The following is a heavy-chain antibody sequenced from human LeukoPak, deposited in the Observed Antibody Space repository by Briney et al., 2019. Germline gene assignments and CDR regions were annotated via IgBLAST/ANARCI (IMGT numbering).Heavy chain of an antibody. CDR3: ARHGYYDSSGLAFDI. Sequence: SETLSLTCAVYGGSFSNKYWSWIRQPPGKGLEWIGEIYHSGSTNYNPSLKSRVTISIDTSKNQFSLKLSSVTAADTAVYYCARHGYYDSSGLAFDIWGQGTMVTVSA. J-gene: IGHJ3*02. CDR1: GGSFSNKY. CDR2: IYHSGST. D-gene: IGHD3-22*01. V-gene: IGHV4-34*01.